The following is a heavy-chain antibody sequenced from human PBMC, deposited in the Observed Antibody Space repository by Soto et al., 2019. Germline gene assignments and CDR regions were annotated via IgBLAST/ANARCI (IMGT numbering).Heavy chain of an antibody. CDR3: AKHSSTFVF. Sequence: QVQLVESGGGVVQPGRSLRLSCKTSGFTFSNYGLHWLRQAPGKGLEWVTFISYNGNKINYADSVKGRFTVSRDNSKNTLYLQMNIVRPVDTAVYYCAKHSSTFVFWGEGTLVTVST. V-gene: IGHV3-30*18. CDR2: ISYNGNKI. CDR1: GFTFSNYG. J-gene: IGHJ4*02. D-gene: IGHD2-2*01.